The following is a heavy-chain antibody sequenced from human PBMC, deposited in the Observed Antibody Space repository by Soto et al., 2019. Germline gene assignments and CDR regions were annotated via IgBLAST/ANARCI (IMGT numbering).Heavy chain of an antibody. CDR3: ARCRGGYYTFVY. D-gene: IGHD3-22*01. CDR1: GYTFTSYG. Sequence: APVKVSCKASGYTFTSYGISWVRQAPGQGLEWMGWISAYNGNTNYAQKLQGRVGMTTDTSTSTAYMELRSLRSDDTAVYYCARCRGGYYTFVYWGEGTLVTVSS. CDR2: ISAYNGNT. V-gene: IGHV1-18*04. J-gene: IGHJ4*02.